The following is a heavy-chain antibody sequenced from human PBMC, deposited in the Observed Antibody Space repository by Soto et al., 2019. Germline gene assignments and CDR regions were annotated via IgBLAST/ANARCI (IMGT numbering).Heavy chain of an antibody. Sequence: VQLVQSGAEVKKPGSSVKVSCKASGGTFSIYTISWVRQAPGQGLEWMGGSANSAQKFQGRLTVTADESTSTVYLELSSLTSQHTAVYYCAREGPPDIAWFDPWGQGTLVSVSA. V-gene: IGHV1-69*01. CDR2: GSA. CDR1: GGTFSIYT. CDR3: AREGPPDIAWFDP. J-gene: IGHJ5*02. D-gene: IGHD2-15*01.